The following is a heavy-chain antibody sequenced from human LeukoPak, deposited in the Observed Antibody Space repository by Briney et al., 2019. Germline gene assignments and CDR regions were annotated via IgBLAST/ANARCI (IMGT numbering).Heavy chain of an antibody. D-gene: IGHD3-22*01. CDR1: GSTYDNYG. CDR2: ILYDGSNK. J-gene: IGHJ3*02. CDR3: AKGFGVYFDSGGSDAFDI. V-gene: IGHV3-30*18. Sequence: GGSLRLSCTASGSTYDNYGMHWVRQAPGKGLVWVAVILYDGSNKYYADSVKGRFTISRDNSMNTLYLQMDSLRAEDTAVYYCAKGFGVYFDSGGSDAFDIWGQGTMVTVSS.